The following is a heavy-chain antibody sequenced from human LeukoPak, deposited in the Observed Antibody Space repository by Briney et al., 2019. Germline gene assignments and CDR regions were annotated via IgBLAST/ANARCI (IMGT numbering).Heavy chain of an antibody. D-gene: IGHD4-11*01. V-gene: IGHV1-18*01. CDR2: ISAYNGNT. CDR3: ARNARMTTVRAHNAFDI. Sequence: GASVKVSCKASGYTFTSYGTSWVRQAPGQGLEWMGWISAYNGNTNYAQKLQGRVTMTTDTSTSTAYMELRSLRSDDTAVYYCARNARMTTVRAHNAFDIWGQGTMVTVSS. J-gene: IGHJ3*02. CDR1: GYTFTSYG.